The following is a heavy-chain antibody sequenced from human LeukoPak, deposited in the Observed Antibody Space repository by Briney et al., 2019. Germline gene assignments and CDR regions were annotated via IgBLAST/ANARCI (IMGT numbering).Heavy chain of an antibody. V-gene: IGHV3-23*01. D-gene: IGHD3-3*01. CDR3: AKDLEYDFWSGYSGGVWFDP. CDR2: ISGSGGST. Sequence: GGSLRLSCAASGFTFSSYAMSWVRQAPGRGLEWVSAISGSGGSTYYADSVKGRFTISRDNSKNTLYLQMNSLRAEDTAVYYCAKDLEYDFWSGYSGGVWFDPWGQGTLVTVSS. J-gene: IGHJ5*02. CDR1: GFTFSSYA.